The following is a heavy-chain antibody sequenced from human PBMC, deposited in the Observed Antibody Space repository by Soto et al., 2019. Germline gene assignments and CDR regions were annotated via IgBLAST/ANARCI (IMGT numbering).Heavy chain of an antibody. V-gene: IGHV1-69*13. CDR1: GGTFGSYA. CDR2: IIPIFGTA. Sequence: SVKVSCKASGGTFGSYAISWVRQAPGQGLEWMGGIIPIFGTANYAQKFQGRVTITADESTSTAYMELSSLRSEDTAVYYCASKTCSGGSCYSSWFDPWGQGTLVTVSS. CDR3: ASKTCSGGSCYSSWFDP. J-gene: IGHJ5*02. D-gene: IGHD2-15*01.